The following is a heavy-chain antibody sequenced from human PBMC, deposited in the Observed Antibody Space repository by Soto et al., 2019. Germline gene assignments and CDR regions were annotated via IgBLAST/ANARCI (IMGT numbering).Heavy chain of an antibody. Sequence: QVQLVQSGAEVKKPGSSVKVSCKASGGTFSSYAISWVRQAPGQGLEWMGGIIPIFGTANYAQKFQGRVTITAGESTSTAYMELSSLRSEDTAVYYCARLTYCSSTSCYPRTFNWFDPWGQGTLVTVSS. CDR2: IIPIFGTA. J-gene: IGHJ5*02. D-gene: IGHD2-2*01. CDR1: GGTFSSYA. V-gene: IGHV1-69*01. CDR3: ARLTYCSSTSCYPRTFNWFDP.